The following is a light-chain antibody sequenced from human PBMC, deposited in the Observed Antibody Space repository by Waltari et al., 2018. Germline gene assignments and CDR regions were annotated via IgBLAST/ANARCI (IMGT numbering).Light chain of an antibody. J-gene: IGKJ1*01. CDR1: QSISKY. CDR2: AAS. Sequence: VLTQSPGTLSLSPGETATLSCRASQSISKYLVGYQQRPGHAPRLLIYAASTRATGVPDRFSGSGYGTDFTLTISRLEAEDFAVYYCQNHERLPATFGQGTKVEIK. CDR3: QNHERLPAT. V-gene: IGKV3-20*01.